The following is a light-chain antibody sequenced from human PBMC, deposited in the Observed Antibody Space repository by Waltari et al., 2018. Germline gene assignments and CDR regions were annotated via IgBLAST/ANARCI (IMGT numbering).Light chain of an antibody. Sequence: EIVLTQSLAILSFSPGERATLSCRASQSVGTYLAWYQQRPGQSPRLLIYDASYRATGIPGRFSGSGSETDFTLTISSLQPEDFAVYYCQQRRSWPLTFGGGTRVQI. J-gene: IGKJ4*01. V-gene: IGKV3-11*01. CDR3: QQRRSWPLT. CDR1: QSVGTY. CDR2: DAS.